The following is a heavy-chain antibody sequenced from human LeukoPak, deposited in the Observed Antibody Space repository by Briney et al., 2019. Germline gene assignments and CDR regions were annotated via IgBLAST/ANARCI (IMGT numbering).Heavy chain of an antibody. D-gene: IGHD3-10*01. CDR1: GGSISSSSYY. V-gene: IGHV4-39*01. Sequence: SETLSVTCTVSGGSISSSSYYWGWIRQPPGKGLEWLGSIYYSGSTYYNPSLKSRVTISVDTSKNQFSLRLSSVTAADTAVYYCARRDYGSGSYYPFHYWGQGTLVTVSS. CDR2: IYYSGST. J-gene: IGHJ4*02. CDR3: ARRDYGSGSYYPFHY.